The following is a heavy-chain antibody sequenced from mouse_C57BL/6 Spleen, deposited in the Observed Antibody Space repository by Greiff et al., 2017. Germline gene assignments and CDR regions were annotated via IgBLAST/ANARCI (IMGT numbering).Heavy chain of an antibody. J-gene: IGHJ4*01. Sequence: QVQLQQPGAELVKPGASVKLSCKASGYTFTSYWMQWVKQRPGQGLEWIGEIDPSDSYTNYNQKFKGTATLTVDTSSRTAYMQLSSLASEDSAVYYSATYCYGSSYVDDWGQGTSVTVSS. CDR3: ATYCYGSSYVDD. CDR1: GYTFTSYW. V-gene: IGHV1-50*01. D-gene: IGHD1-1*01. CDR2: IDPSDSYT.